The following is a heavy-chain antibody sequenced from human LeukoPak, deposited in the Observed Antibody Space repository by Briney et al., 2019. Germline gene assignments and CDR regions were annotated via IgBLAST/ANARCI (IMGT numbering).Heavy chain of an antibody. CDR2: MSTSGSG. V-gene: IGHV4-4*08. J-gene: IGHJ4*02. CDR3: ASSNGGKIVPFDY. CDR1: GDSISIVY. D-gene: IGHD4-23*01. Sequence: SETLSLTCTVSGDSISIVYLNWVRQPPGQGLEWIGYMSTSGSGDYSPSLKSRVAISADTSKSQFSLRLSYVTAADTAVYYCASSNGGKIVPFDYWGQGTLVTVSS.